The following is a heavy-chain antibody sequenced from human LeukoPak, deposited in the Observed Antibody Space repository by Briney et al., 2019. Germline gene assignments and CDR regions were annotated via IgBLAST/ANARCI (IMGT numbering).Heavy chain of an antibody. CDR1: GGSISSNIYY. CDR2: IYYSGST. J-gene: IGHJ4*02. D-gene: IGHD5-18*01. V-gene: IGHV4-39*01. Sequence: SETLSLTCIVSGGSISSNIYYWGWIRQPPGKGLEWIVSIYYSGSTHYSPSLKSRVTISVDTSQNQFSLQLSSVTAADTAVYYCARLFGHSYGLVDYWGQGTLVTVSS. CDR3: ARLFGHSYGLVDY.